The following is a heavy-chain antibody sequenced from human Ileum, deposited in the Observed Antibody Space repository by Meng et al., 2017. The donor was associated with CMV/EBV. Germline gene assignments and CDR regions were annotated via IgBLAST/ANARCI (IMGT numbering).Heavy chain of an antibody. CDR1: GFTFSSYE. CDR2: ISSSGSTI. V-gene: IGHV3-48*03. Sequence: GESLKISCAASGFTFSSYEMNWVRQAPGKGLEWVSYISSSGSTIYYADSVKGRFTISRDNAKNSLYLQMNSLRVEDTAVYYCAREGAPYDILTGYYFVVGWFDPWGQGTLVTVSS. J-gene: IGHJ5*02. CDR3: AREGAPYDILTGYYFVVGWFDP. D-gene: IGHD3-9*01.